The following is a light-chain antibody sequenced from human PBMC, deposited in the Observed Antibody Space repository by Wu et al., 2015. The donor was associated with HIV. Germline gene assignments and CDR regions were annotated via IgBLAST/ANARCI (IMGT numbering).Light chain of an antibody. CDR2: GAS. CDR3: QQYGGSPPFT. J-gene: IGKJ3*01. CDR1: QSIDSAF. Sequence: EIVLTQSPDTLSLSPGERATLSCRASQSIDSAFLAWYQQKPGQGPRLVIYGASTRATGIPDRFIGSGSGTDFTLTINRLEPEDFAVYYCQQYGGSPPFTFGPGTKVDIK. V-gene: IGKV3-20*01.